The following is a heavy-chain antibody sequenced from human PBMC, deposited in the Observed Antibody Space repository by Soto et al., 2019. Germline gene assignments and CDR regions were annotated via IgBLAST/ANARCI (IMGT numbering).Heavy chain of an antibody. D-gene: IGHD3-3*01. V-gene: IGHV4-59*01. Sequence: NPSETLSLTCTVSGGSISSYYWSWIRQPPGKGLEWIGYIYYSGSTNYNPSLKSRVTISVDTSKNQFSLKLSSVTAADTAVYYCARGPYYDFWSGYAPYYYYYGMDVWGQGTTVTVSS. CDR2: IYYSGST. CDR1: GGSISSYY. CDR3: ARGPYYDFWSGYAPYYYYYGMDV. J-gene: IGHJ6*02.